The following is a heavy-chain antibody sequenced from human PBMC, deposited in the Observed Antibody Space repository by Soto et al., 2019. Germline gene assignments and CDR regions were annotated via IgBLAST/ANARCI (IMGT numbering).Heavy chain of an antibody. J-gene: IGHJ6*03. CDR1: GFIFSNAW. CDR2: VKSKTDGGTT. V-gene: IGHV3-15*07. Sequence: PGGSLRLSCAASGFIFSNAWINWVRQAPGKGLEWVGRVKSKTDGGTTDFAAPVKGRFAISRDDSKNMVYLEMNSLKTEDTAIYYCTRVRGMRVCSSTSCYGYYYYYMDVWGKGTTVTVSS. CDR3: TRVRGMRVCSSTSCYGYYYYYMDV. D-gene: IGHD2-2*01.